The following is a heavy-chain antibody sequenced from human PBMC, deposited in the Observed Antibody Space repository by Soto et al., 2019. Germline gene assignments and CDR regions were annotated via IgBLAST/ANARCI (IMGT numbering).Heavy chain of an antibody. CDR2: ISSSGSTI. CDR1: GFTFSDYY. CDR3: ARDQFPIVVVPAAIPYGMDV. J-gene: IGHJ6*02. Sequence: GGSLRLSCAASGFTFSDYYMSWIRQAPGKGLEWVSYISSSGSTIYYADSVKGRFTISRDNAKNSLYLQMNSLRAEDTAVYYCARDQFPIVVVPAAIPYGMDVWGQGTTVTVSS. V-gene: IGHV3-11*01. D-gene: IGHD2-2*02.